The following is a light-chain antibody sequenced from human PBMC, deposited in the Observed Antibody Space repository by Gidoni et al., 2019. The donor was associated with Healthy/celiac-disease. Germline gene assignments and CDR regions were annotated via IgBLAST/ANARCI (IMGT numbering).Light chain of an antibody. CDR2: DAS. J-gene: IGKJ4*01. Sequence: EIVLTQSPATLSLSPGERATLSCRASQSVSSYLAWYQQKPGQAPRLLIYDASTRATGIPARFSGSGSVTDFTLPISSLEPEDFAVYYCQQRSNWPPLTFGGGTKVEIK. CDR3: QQRSNWPPLT. V-gene: IGKV3-11*01. CDR1: QSVSSY.